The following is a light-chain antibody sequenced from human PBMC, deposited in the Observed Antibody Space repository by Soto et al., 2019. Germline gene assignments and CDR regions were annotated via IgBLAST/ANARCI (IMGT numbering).Light chain of an antibody. CDR3: QQFASSPWT. CDR2: GAS. CDR1: QSVSSSH. J-gene: IGKJ1*01. V-gene: IGKV3-20*01. Sequence: ETVLTQSPGTLSLSPGERATLSCRASQSVSSSHLTWYQQKPGQAPRLLIYGASSRATGIPDRFSGSGSGTDFTLTISRLEREDFALYYCQQFASSPWTFGQGTKVEIK.